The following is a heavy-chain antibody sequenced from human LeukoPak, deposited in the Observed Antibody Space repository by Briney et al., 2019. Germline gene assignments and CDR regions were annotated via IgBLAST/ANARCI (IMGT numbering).Heavy chain of an antibody. J-gene: IGHJ5*02. CDR1: GYTLTELS. D-gene: IGHD3-10*01. CDR2: FDPEDGET. CDR3: ATGPLLWFGELFLSGNWFDP. Sequence: ASVKVSCKVSGYTLTELSMHWVRQAPGKGLEWMGGFDPEDGETIYAQKFQGRVTMTEDTSTDTAYMELSSLRSEDTAVYYCATGPLLWFGELFLSGNWFDPWGQGTLATVSS. V-gene: IGHV1-24*01.